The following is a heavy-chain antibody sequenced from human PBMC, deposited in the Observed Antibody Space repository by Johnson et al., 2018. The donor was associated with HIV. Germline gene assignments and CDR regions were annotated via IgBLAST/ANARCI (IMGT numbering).Heavy chain of an antibody. Sequence: VQLVESGGGLVQPGGSLRLSCAASGFTFSSYWISWVRQAPGKGLEWVANIKQDGSEKYYVDSVKGRFTISRDNAKNSVYLQMKSLRAEDTAVYYCARRSGYAFDIWGQGTMVTVSS. CDR1: GFTFSSYW. V-gene: IGHV3-7*03. D-gene: IGHD5-24*01. CDR2: IKQDGSEK. J-gene: IGHJ3*02. CDR3: ARRSGYAFDI.